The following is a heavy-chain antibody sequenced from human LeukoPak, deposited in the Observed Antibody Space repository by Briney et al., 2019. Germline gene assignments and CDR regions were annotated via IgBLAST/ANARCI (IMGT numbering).Heavy chain of an antibody. Sequence: GASVKVSCKVSGYTLTELSMHWVRQAPGKGLEWMGGFDSEDGETIYAQKFQGRVTMTEDTSTDTAYMELSSLRSEDTAVYYCATAGDCSTTSCYAIDYWGQGTLVTVSS. D-gene: IGHD2-2*01. CDR3: ATAGDCSTTSCYAIDY. J-gene: IGHJ4*02. CDR1: GYTLTELS. CDR2: FDSEDGET. V-gene: IGHV1-24*01.